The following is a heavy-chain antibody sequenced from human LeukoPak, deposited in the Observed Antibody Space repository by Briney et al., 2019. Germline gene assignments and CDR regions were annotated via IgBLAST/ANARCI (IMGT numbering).Heavy chain of an antibody. CDR1: GFTFSDYA. J-gene: IGHJ3*02. CDR3: AKFPKITGDDAFDI. CDR2: ISNSGDTP. Sequence: PGGSLRLSCVDSGFTFSDYAMSWVRQAPGRGLQWVSGISNSGDTPYYADSVKGRFTISRDNSKNTLYLQMNSLRAEDTAVYYCAKFPKITGDDAFDIWGQGTMVTVSS. D-gene: IGHD7-27*01. V-gene: IGHV3-23*01.